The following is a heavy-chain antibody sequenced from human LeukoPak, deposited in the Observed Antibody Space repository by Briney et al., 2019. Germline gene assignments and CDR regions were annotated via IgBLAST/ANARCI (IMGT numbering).Heavy chain of an antibody. V-gene: IGHV3-23*01. CDR3: AKDATWYPQPAYFDY. CDR1: GFTFENYA. CDR2: ISDSGSTT. D-gene: IGHD2-15*01. J-gene: IGHJ4*02. Sequence: GGSQRLSCAGSGFTFENYAMTWVRQAPGKGLEWVSSISDSGSTTFYADSVKGRFTISRDNTMNTLYLQMDSLRAEDTAVYYCAKDATWYPQPAYFDYWGQGTLVTVSS.